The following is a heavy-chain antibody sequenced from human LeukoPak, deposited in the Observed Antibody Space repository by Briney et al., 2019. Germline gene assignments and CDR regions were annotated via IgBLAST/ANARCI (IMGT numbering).Heavy chain of an antibody. J-gene: IGHJ6*02. CDR3: ARDLDRGNV. CDR1: GYSISSGYY. D-gene: IGHD3-10*01. V-gene: IGHV4-38-2*02. Sequence: SETLSLTCTVSGYSISSGYYWGWIRQPPGKGLEWIGSIYYSGSTYYNPSLKSRVTISVDTSKNQFSLKLSSVTAADTAVYYCARDLDRGNVWGQGTTVTVSS. CDR2: IYYSGST.